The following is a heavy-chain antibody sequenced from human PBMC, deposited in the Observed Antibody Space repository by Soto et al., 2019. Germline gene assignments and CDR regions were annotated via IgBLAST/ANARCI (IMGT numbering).Heavy chain of an antibody. D-gene: IGHD3-22*01. V-gene: IGHV1-69*13. CDR3: ARNSPTVSDSSGYYALSY. J-gene: IGHJ4*02. CDR1: GGTFSSYA. CDR2: SIPIFGTA. Sequence: SVKVSCKASGGTFSSYAISWVRQAPGQGLEWMGGSIPIFGTANYAQKVQGRVTITGDECTSTAYMELSSLRSEDTAVDYCARNSPTVSDSSGYYALSYWGQGTLVTVSS.